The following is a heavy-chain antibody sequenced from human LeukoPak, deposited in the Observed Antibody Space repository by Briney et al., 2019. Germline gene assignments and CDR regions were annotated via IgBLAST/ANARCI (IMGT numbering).Heavy chain of an antibody. Sequence: ASVKVSCKASGYTFTGYYMHWVRQAPGQGLEWMGWINPNSGGTNYAQKFQGRVTMTRDTSISTAYMELSRLRSDDTAVYYCARDPGQGDYVESLFDYWGQGTLVTVSS. D-gene: IGHD4-17*01. CDR2: INPNSGGT. CDR1: GYTFTGYY. J-gene: IGHJ4*02. CDR3: ARDPGQGDYVESLFDY. V-gene: IGHV1-2*02.